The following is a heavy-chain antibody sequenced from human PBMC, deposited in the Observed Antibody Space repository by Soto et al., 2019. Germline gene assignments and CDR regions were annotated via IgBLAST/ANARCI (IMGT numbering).Heavy chain of an antibody. Sequence: EVNLVQSGAEMKKPGEYLKSSCEGSGYSFTNYWIGWVRQMPGKGLEWMGMIYPGDSDTRYSPSFQGQVTFSADKSTSSAYLQWSSLKASDTAIYFCARRARGNWAFDYWGQGTLVTVSS. D-gene: IGHD3-16*01. J-gene: IGHJ4*02. CDR3: ARRARGNWAFDY. CDR1: GYSFTNYW. CDR2: IYPGDSDT. V-gene: IGHV5-51*03.